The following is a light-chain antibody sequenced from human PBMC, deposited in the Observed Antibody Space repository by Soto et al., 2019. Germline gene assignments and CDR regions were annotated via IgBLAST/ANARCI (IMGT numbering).Light chain of an antibody. Sequence: QSALTQSRSVSGSPGQSVTISCTGTSNDVGGYNYVSWFQQHPGKAPKLMIYDVSKRPSGVPDRLSGSKSGNTASLTISGLQAEDEADYYCCSYAGSSTWVFGGGTKLTVL. CDR3: CSYAGSSTWV. CDR2: DVS. J-gene: IGLJ3*02. CDR1: SNDVGGYNY. V-gene: IGLV2-11*01.